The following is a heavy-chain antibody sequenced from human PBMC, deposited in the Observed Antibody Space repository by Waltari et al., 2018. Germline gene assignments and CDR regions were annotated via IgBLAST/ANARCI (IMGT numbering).Heavy chain of an antibody. CDR1: GGSISSGSYY. CDR2: IYTSGST. V-gene: IGHV4-61*09. Sequence: QVQLQESGPGLVKPSQTLSLTCTVSGGSISSGSYYWSWIRQPAGKGLEWIGYIYTSGSTNYNPSLKSRVTISVDTSKNQFSLKLSSVTAADTAVYYCASSLLRYFDWLLYFDYWGQGTLVTVSS. D-gene: IGHD3-9*01. CDR3: ASSLLRYFDWLLYFDY. J-gene: IGHJ4*02.